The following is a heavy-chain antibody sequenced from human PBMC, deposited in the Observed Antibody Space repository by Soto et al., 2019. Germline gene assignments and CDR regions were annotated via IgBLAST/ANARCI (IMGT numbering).Heavy chain of an antibody. J-gene: IGHJ4*02. V-gene: IGHV1-18*01. CDR1: GYTFTSYG. D-gene: IGHD4-17*01. Sequence: QVQLVQSGAEVKKPGASVKVSCKASGYTFTSYGISWVRQAPGQGLEWMGWISAYNGNTNYAQKLQGRGTMTTDTSTSTAYMGVRSLGSDDTAVYYCARQDDYGDQGGADYWGQGTLVTVSS. CDR2: ISAYNGNT. CDR3: ARQDDYGDQGGADY.